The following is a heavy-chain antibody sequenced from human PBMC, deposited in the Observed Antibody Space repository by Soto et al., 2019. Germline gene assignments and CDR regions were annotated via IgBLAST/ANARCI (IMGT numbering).Heavy chain of an antibody. CDR2: IWYDGSNK. CDR3: AGVTWLRGMDV. CDR1: GFTFSSYG. V-gene: IGHV3-33*01. Sequence: GGSLRLSCAASGFTFSSYGMHWVRQAPGKGLEWVAVIWYDGSNKYYADSVKGRFTISRDDSKNTLYLQMNSLRAEDTAVYYCAGVTWLRGMDVWGQGTPVTVSS. D-gene: IGHD3-10*01. J-gene: IGHJ6*02.